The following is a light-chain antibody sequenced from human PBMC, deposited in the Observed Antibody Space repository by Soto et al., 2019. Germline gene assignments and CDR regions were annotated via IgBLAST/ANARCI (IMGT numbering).Light chain of an antibody. Sequence: EIVLPQSPGTLSLSPGERATLSCRASLSVTSNFIAWYQQKPCQAPRLLLYDASNRATGIPDRFSGSGSGTDFSLTISRLEPEDFAVYYCQQYGSSVWTFGQGTKVAIK. CDR2: DAS. CDR3: QQYGSSVWT. V-gene: IGKV3-20*01. CDR1: LSVTSNF. J-gene: IGKJ1*01.